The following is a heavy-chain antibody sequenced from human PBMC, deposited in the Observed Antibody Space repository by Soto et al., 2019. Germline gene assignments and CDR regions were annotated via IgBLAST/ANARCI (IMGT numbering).Heavy chain of an antibody. CDR1: GGTFTSYT. Sequence: QVQLVQSGAEVKMPGSSVKVSCTASGGTFTSYTFSWVRQVPGQGLEWMGRIIPILRMADFAQKFQGSVTITADESTSTVYMKLSSLRSEDTAVYYCATSYGSGSAHFDYWGQGTLVTVS. CDR3: ATSYGSGSAHFDY. V-gene: IGHV1-69*02. CDR2: IIPILRMA. J-gene: IGHJ4*02. D-gene: IGHD3-10*01.